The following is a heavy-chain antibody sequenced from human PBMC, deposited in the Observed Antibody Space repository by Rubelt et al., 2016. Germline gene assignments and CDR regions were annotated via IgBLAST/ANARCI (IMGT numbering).Heavy chain of an antibody. CDR2: IWYDGSNK. V-gene: IGHV3-33*01. CDR1: SSYG. D-gene: IGHD5-18*01. Sequence: SSYGMHWVRQAPGKGLEWVAVIWYDGSNKYYADSVKGRFTISRDNSKNTLYLQMNSLRAEDTAVYYCARDGGYSYGYGAVERFDYWGQGTLVTVSS. J-gene: IGHJ4*02. CDR3: ARDGGYSYGYGAVERFDY.